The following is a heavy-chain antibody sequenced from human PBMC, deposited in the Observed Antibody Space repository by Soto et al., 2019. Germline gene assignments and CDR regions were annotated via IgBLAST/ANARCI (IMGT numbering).Heavy chain of an antibody. Sequence: GGSLRLSCAASGFTFSRYWMHWARQAPGKGLVWVSRINSDGSSTSYADSVKGRFTISRDNDKKTLYLQMNSLRAEDTAVYYCLKTSPNSGWYYFDYCGQGTLVTVSS. J-gene: IGHJ4*02. CDR2: INSDGSST. V-gene: IGHV3-74*01. D-gene: IGHD6-19*01. CDR3: LKTSPNSGWYYFDY. CDR1: GFTFSRYW.